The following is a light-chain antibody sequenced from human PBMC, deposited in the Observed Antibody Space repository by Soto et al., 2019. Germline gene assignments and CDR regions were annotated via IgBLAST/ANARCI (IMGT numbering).Light chain of an antibody. V-gene: IGKV3-20*01. Sequence: EIVLTQSPGTLSLSPGERATLSCRASESLTTNYLAWYQQKPGQAPRLVISGASRRATGIPDRFSGSGSGTDFTLTISRLEPEDFAVYYCQQYGTSPLTFGGGTK. CDR2: GAS. J-gene: IGKJ4*01. CDR3: QQYGTSPLT. CDR1: ESLTTNY.